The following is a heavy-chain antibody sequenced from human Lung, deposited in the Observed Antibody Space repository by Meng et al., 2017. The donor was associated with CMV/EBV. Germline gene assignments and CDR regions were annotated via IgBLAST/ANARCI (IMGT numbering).Heavy chain of an antibody. CDR3: ARLDCTPTSCYLDS. Sequence: SEYSFVNYWSGWVRQMPGKGLEWMGIIYPVDSDTRYSPSYQGQVTISADKSISTAYLQWSSLKASDTAMYFCARLDCTPTSCYLDSWGQGTLVTVSS. CDR2: IYPVDSDT. D-gene: IGHD2-2*01. V-gene: IGHV5-51*01. J-gene: IGHJ5*01. CDR1: EYSFVNYW.